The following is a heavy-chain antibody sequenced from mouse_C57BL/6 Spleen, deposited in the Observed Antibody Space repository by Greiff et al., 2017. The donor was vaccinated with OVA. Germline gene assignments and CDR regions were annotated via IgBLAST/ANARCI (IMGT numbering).Heavy chain of an antibody. CDR1: GYTFTSYW. CDR3: AKGVLITTVVATDYFDY. CDR2: IDPNSGGT. V-gene: IGHV1-72*01. D-gene: IGHD1-1*01. J-gene: IGHJ2*01. Sequence: QVHVKQPGAELVKPGASVKLSCKASGYTFTSYWMHWVKQRPGRGLEWIGRIDPNSGGTKYNEKFKSKATLTVDKPSSTAYMQLSSLTSEDSAVYYCAKGVLITTVVATDYFDYWGQGTTLTVSS.